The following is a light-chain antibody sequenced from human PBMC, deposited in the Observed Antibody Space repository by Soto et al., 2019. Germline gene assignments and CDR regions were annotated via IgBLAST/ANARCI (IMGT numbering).Light chain of an antibody. J-gene: IGLJ2*01. Sequence: SSELTQPPSLSVALGQTARITCAGNNIGSKNVHWYQQKPGQSPVLVIYRDSNRPSGIPERFSGANPGNTATLTISRAQDGDEADYYCQVWDSSTVIFGGGTKVTVL. CDR2: RDS. CDR3: QVWDSSTVI. V-gene: IGLV3-9*01. CDR1: NIGSKN.